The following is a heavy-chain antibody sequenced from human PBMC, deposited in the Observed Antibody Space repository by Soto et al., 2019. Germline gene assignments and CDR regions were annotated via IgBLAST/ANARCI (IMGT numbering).Heavy chain of an antibody. D-gene: IGHD2-15*01. J-gene: IGHJ4*02. Sequence: QVQLQESGPGLVKPSQTLSLTCAVSGGSISSSDSYWTWIRQPPGKGLEWVGLFYHTGSTSYNPSLKSRITISRDTSKTQFSLSLTSVTAADTAVYYCARGRYCSGGTCRYFDSWGQGTLVTVSS. CDR3: ARGRYCSGGTCRYFDS. CDR1: GGSISSSDSY. V-gene: IGHV4-30-4*01. CDR2: FYHTGST.